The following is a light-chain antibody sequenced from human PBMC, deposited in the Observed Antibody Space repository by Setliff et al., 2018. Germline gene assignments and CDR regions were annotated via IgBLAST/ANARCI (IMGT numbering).Light chain of an antibody. CDR2: DVN. J-gene: IGLJ3*02. CDR1: SSDVGGYSH. V-gene: IGLV2-14*01. CDR3: NSFTSGNTWV. Sequence: QSALTQPASVSGSPGQSITISCTGTSSDVGGYSHVSWYQQYSGKAPKLVIYDVNNPPSGVSNRFSGSKSGNTASLTISGLQAEDEAEYYCNSFTSGNTWVCGEGTK.